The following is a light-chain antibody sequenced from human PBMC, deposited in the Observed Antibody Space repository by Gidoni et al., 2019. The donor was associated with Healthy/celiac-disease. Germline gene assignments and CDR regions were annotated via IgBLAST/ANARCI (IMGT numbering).Light chain of an antibody. CDR1: QSVRSY. J-gene: IGKJ4*01. Sequence: IVFTQPPATLSLHPGERATLSCRASQSVRSYLAWYQQKTGQAPRLLIYDAANRSTGIPARFSGSGSATDFTRTISSLEPEDFAVYYCQQRSNWPSLTFGGGTKVEIK. CDR3: QQRSNWPSLT. V-gene: IGKV3-11*01. CDR2: DAA.